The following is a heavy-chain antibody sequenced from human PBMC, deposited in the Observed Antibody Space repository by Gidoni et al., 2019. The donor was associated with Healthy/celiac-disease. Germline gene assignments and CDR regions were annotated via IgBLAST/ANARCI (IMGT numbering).Heavy chain of an antibody. CDR3: ARGQDSEWELLIDY. D-gene: IGHD1-26*01. V-gene: IGHV1-69*02. CDR2: IIPILGIA. J-gene: IGHJ4*02. Sequence: QVQLVQSGAEVKKPGSSVKVSCKASGGTFSSYTISWVRQAPGQGLEWMGRIIPILGIANYAQKFQGRVTITADKSTSTAYMELSSLRSEDTAVYYYARGQDSEWELLIDYWGQGTLVTVSS. CDR1: GGTFSSYT.